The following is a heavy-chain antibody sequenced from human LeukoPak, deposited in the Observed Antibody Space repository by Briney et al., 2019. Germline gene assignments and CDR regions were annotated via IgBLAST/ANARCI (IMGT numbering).Heavy chain of an antibody. CDR1: GDSVSSKNRA. V-gene: IGHV6-1*01. CDR2: TYYRSKRYD. Sequence: SQTLSLTCAISGDSVSSKNRAWNWIRQSPSRGLEWLGRTYYRSKRYDEYAGSVNGLVTISPDTSKNQFSLHVYSVTPEDTAVYYCARDLGTSGWYTFDFWGQGTLVTVSS. D-gene: IGHD6-19*01. J-gene: IGHJ5*01. CDR3: ARDLGTSGWYTFDF.